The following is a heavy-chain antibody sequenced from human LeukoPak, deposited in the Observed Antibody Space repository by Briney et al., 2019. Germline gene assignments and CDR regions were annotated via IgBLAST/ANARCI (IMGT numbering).Heavy chain of an antibody. D-gene: IGHD3-9*01. CDR3: ARDGYYDILTGYYYYYMDV. CDR2: IYTSGST. Sequence: SETLSLTCTVSGGSISSGNYYWSWIRQPAGKGLEWIGRIYTSGSTNYNPSLKSRVTISVDTSKNQFSLKLSSVTAADTAVYYCARDGYYDILTGYYYYYMDVWGKGTTVTVSS. V-gene: IGHV4-61*02. CDR1: GGSISSGNYY. J-gene: IGHJ6*03.